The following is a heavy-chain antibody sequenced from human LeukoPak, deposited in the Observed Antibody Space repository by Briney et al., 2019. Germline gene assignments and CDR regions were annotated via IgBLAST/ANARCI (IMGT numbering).Heavy chain of an antibody. CDR2: ISAYNGNT. V-gene: IGHV1-18*01. Sequence: ASVKVSCKASGYTFTSYGISWVRQAPGQGLEWVGWISAYNGNTNYAQKLQGRVTMTTDTSTSTAYMELRSLRSDDTAVYYCARVGDYDGDYYYYYMDVWGKGTTVTVSS. J-gene: IGHJ6*03. CDR1: GYTFTSYG. CDR3: ARVGDYDGDYYYYYMDV. D-gene: IGHD4-23*01.